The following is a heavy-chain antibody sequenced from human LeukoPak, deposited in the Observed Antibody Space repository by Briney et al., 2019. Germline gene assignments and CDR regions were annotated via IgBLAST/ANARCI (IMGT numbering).Heavy chain of an antibody. J-gene: IGHJ4*02. D-gene: IGHD2-15*01. CDR3: ARGQVLCSGGSCYFGY. V-gene: IGHV4-34*01. CDR1: GGSFSGYY. CDR2: INHSGST. Sequence: PSETLSLTCAVYGGSFSGYYWSWIRQPPGKGLEWIGEINHSGSTNYNPSLKSRVTISVDTSKNQFSLKLSSVTAADTAVYYRARGQVLCSGGSCYFGYWGQGTLVTVSS.